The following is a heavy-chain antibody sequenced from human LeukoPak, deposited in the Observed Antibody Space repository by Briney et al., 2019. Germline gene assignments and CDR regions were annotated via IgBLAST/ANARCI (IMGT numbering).Heavy chain of an antibody. Sequence: QPGRSLRLSCAASGFTFNRYGMHWVRQAPGKGLEWVAVISFDGKVSYYADSVKGRFTISSDNSKNTLDLQMNSLRAEDTAVYYCARDVQVRYSGYDSPLYMDVWGKGTTVTVSS. J-gene: IGHJ6*03. CDR1: GFTFNRYG. CDR3: ARDVQVRYSGYDSPLYMDV. CDR2: ISFDGKVS. D-gene: IGHD5-12*01. V-gene: IGHV3-30*03.